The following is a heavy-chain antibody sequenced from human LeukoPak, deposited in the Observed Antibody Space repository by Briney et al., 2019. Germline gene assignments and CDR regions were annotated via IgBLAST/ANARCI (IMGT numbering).Heavy chain of an antibody. CDR3: AELGITMIGGV. Sequence: GGSLRLSCAASGFTFRTYCMSWVRQAPGKGLEWVANIMQDGNEKYYVDSVKGRFTISRDNAKNSLYLQMNSLRAEDTAVCYCAELGITMIGGVWGKGTTVTISS. CDR1: GFTFRTYC. D-gene: IGHD3-10*02. J-gene: IGHJ6*04. V-gene: IGHV3-7*01. CDR2: IMQDGNEK.